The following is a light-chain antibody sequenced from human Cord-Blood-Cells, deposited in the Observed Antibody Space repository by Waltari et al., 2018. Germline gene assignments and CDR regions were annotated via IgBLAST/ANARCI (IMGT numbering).Light chain of an antibody. CDR3: SSYTSSSTLV. CDR1: SSDVGGYNY. Sequence: QSALTQPASVSGSPGQSITLSCPGTSSDVGGYNYVSWYHQHPGKAPNLMIYDVSNRPSGVSNRFSGSKSGNTASLTISGLQAEDEADYYCSSYTSSSTLVFGGGTKLTVL. V-gene: IGLV2-14*01. J-gene: IGLJ3*02. CDR2: DVS.